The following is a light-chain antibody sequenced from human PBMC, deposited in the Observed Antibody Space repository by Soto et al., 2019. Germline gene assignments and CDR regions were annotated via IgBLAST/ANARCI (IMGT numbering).Light chain of an antibody. J-gene: IGLJ1*01. V-gene: IGLV2-14*01. CDR2: EVT. CDR1: SSDVGIYNY. CDR3: SSYTTSSTRV. Sequence: QAVVTQPASVSGSPGPSIAISCTGSSSDVGIYNYVSWYQQHPGKEPKLIIYEVTNRPSGVSNRFSGSKSVNTASLTISGLQAEDEADYYCSSYTTSSTRVFGTGTKLTV.